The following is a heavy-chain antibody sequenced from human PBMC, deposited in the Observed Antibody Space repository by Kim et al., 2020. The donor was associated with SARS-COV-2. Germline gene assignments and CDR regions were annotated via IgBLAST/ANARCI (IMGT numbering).Heavy chain of an antibody. CDR1: GYTFTSYD. V-gene: IGHV1-8*01. Sequence: ASVKVSCKASGYTFTSYDINWVRQATGQGLEWMGWMNPNSGNTGYAQKFQGRVTMTRNTSISTAYMELSSLRSEDTAVYYCARGCGAAAGPFYYYYYMDVWGKGTTVTVSS. D-gene: IGHD6-13*01. CDR3: ARGCGAAAGPFYYYYYMDV. J-gene: IGHJ6*03. CDR2: MNPNSGNT.